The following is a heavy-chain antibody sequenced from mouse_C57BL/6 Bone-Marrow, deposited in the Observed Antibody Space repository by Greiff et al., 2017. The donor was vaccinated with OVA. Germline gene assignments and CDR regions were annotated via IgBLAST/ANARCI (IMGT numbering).Heavy chain of an antibody. CDR3: ASPVVATEY. Sequence: QVQLKQSGAELVKPGASVKMSCKASGYTFTSYWITWVKQRPGQGLEWIGDIYPGSGSTNYNEKFKSKATLTVDTSSSTAYMQLSSLTSEDSAVYYCASPVVATEYWGQGTTLTVSS. J-gene: IGHJ2*01. CDR2: IYPGSGST. D-gene: IGHD1-1*01. V-gene: IGHV1-55*01. CDR1: GYTFTSYW.